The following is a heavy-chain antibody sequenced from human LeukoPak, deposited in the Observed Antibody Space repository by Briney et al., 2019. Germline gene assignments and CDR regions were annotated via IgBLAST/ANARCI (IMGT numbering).Heavy chain of an antibody. V-gene: IGHV4-61*02. Sequence: SETLSLTCTVSGGSISSGSYYWSWIRQPAGTGLEWIGRIYTSGSTNYNPSLKSRVTISVDTSKNQFSLKLSSVTAADTAVYYCARVLSSYYYHYMDVWGKGTTVTVSS. D-gene: IGHD6-19*01. CDR3: ARVLSSYYYHYMDV. CDR1: GGSISSGSYY. J-gene: IGHJ6*03. CDR2: IYTSGST.